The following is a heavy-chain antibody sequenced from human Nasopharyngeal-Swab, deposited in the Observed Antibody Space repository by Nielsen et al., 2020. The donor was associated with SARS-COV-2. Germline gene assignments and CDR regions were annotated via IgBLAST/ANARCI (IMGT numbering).Heavy chain of an antibody. CDR3: AREIITIFGVVIPNWFDP. CDR1: GGSISSYY. D-gene: IGHD3-3*01. J-gene: IGHJ5*02. CDR2: IYYRGST. V-gene: IGHV4-39*02. Sequence: SETLSLTCTVSGGSISSYYWSWIRQPPGKGLEWIGSIYYRGSTYYNPSLKSRVTISVDTSKNQFSLKLSSVTAADTAVYYCAREIITIFGVVIPNWFDPWGQGTLVTVSS.